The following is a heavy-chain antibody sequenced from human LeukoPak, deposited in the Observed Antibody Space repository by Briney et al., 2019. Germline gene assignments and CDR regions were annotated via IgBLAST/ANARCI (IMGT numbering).Heavy chain of an antibody. J-gene: IGHJ4*02. D-gene: IGHD3-3*01. CDR3: ARFPYYDFWSGLRYFDY. Sequence: SETLSLTCTVSGGSVSSGSYYWSWIRQPPGKGLEWIGYIYYSGSTNYNPSLKSRVTISVDTSKNQFSLKLSSVTAADTAVYYCARFPYYDFWSGLRYFDYWGQGTLVTVSS. CDR1: GGSVSSGSYY. V-gene: IGHV4-61*01. CDR2: IYYSGST.